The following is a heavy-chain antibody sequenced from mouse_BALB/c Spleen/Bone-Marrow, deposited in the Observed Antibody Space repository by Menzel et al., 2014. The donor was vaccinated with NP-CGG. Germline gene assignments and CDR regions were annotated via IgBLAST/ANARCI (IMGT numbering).Heavy chain of an antibody. D-gene: IGHD2-1*01. Sequence: QVQLQQSGPELVRPGTSVKVSCKASGYAFTNYLMEWIKQRPGQGLEWIGVINPGSGGTNYNEKFKGKATLTADKSSSTTYMQLGSLTSDDYAVEFCARRIYYAMGYWGQGTTLTVSS. CDR3: ARRIYYAMGY. CDR1: GYAFTNYL. CDR2: INPGSGGT. V-gene: IGHV1-54*01. J-gene: IGHJ2*01.